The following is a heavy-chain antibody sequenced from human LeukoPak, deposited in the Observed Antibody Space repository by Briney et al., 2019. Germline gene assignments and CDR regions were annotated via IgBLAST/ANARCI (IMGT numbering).Heavy chain of an antibody. Sequence: GRSLRLSCAASGFTFSSYGMHWVRQAPGKGLEWVAVIWYDGSNKYYADSVKGRFTISRDNSKNTLYLQTNSLRAEDTAVYYCAKDQRRRGYSGYDSNYYYYMDVWGKGTTVIVS. V-gene: IGHV3-33*06. J-gene: IGHJ6*03. D-gene: IGHD5-12*01. CDR1: GFTFSSYG. CDR2: IWYDGSNK. CDR3: AKDQRRRGYSGYDSNYYYYMDV.